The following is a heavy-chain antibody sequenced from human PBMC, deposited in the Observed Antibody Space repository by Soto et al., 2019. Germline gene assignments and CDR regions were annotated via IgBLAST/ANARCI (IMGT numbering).Heavy chain of an antibody. CDR3: SRAWEHFYLDC. Sequence: TLSLTCTVCGGSVTSTSYYWSWIRQPSGKGLEWIGYMHYSGSTNYNPSLKSRVTISVDTSKNQFRLKLSFVTAPATALYYCSRAWEHFYLDCWGPGTRVAVSS. V-gene: IGHV4-61*01. CDR2: MHYSGST. CDR1: GGSVTSTSYY. J-gene: IGHJ4*02. D-gene: IGHD1-26*01.